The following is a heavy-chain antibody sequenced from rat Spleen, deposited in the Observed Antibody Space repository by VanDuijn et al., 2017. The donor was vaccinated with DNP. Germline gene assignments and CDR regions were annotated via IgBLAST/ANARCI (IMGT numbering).Heavy chain of an antibody. CDR3: ARHVLPLRVWDY. CDR2: INSRGGTT. D-gene: IGHD1-4*01. V-gene: IGHV5-31*01. J-gene: IGHJ2*01. Sequence: EVQLVESGGDLVQPGASLTLSCVVSAFTFNNYWMTWFRQVPARGLEWVASINSRGGTTYYPDSVKGRFTISRDNAKSTLYLQINSLRSEDMATYYCARHVLPLRVWDYWGQGVMVTVSS. CDR1: AFTFNNYW.